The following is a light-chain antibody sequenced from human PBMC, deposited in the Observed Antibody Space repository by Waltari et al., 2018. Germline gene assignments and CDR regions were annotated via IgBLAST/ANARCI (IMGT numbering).Light chain of an antibody. J-gene: IGLJ2*01. CDR2: YDS. V-gene: IGLV3-21*04. CDR3: LVWHSTIDHQGV. CDR1: NIGSKS. Sequence: SYVVTQSPSVSVAPGETARITCGGDNIGSKSVHWYQQRPGQAAVLVISYDSDRPSGIHERFSGSNSGNTATLTISWVEAEDEADYYCLVWHSTIDHQGVFGGGTKLTVL.